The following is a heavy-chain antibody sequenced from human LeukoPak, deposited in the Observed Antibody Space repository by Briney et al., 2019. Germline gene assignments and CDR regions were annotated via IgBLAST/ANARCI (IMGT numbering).Heavy chain of an antibody. CDR2: ISYDGTNK. Sequence: GGSLRLSCAASGLTFSSYPMHWVRQAPGKGLEWVAVISYDGTNKYYVDSVKGRFTISRDNSKNTLYLQMNSLRAEDTAVYYCAKYVWSWKRWFDPWGQGTLVTVSS. CDR3: AKYVWSWKRWFDP. V-gene: IGHV3-30*04. J-gene: IGHJ5*02. D-gene: IGHD3-16*01. CDR1: GLTFSSYP.